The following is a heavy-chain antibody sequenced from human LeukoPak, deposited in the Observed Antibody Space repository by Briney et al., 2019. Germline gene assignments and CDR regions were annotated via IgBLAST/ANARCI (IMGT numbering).Heavy chain of an antibody. J-gene: IGHJ6*02. CDR3: ARDMRCSGGSCYSELGMDV. CDR2: INPNSGGT. CDR1: GYTFTGYY. D-gene: IGHD2-15*01. Sequence: GASVKVSCKASGYTFTGYYMHWVRQAPGQGLEWMGWINPNSGGTNYAQKFQGWVTMTRDTPISTAYMELSRLRSDDTAVYYCARDMRCSGGSCYSELGMDVWGQGTTVTVSS. V-gene: IGHV1-2*04.